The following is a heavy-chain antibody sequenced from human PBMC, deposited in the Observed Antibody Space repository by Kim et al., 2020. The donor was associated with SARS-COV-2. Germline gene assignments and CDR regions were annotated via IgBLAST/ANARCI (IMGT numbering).Heavy chain of an antibody. CDR2: IKQDESEK. Sequence: GGSLRLSCAASGFTFSSYWMSWVRQAPGKGLEWVANIKQDESEKYYVDSVKGRFTISRDNAKNSLHLQMNSLRAEDTAVYYCARLDVVVVPAAATFDYWGQGTLVTVS. D-gene: IGHD2-2*03. V-gene: IGHV3-7*03. CDR3: ARLDVVVVPAAATFDY. J-gene: IGHJ4*02. CDR1: GFTFSSYW.